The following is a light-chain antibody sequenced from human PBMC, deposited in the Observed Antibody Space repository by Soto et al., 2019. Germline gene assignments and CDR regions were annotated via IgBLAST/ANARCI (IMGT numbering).Light chain of an antibody. Sequence: EIVLTQSPGTLSLSPGERATLSCRASQSVSSSYLAWYQQKPGQAPRLLIYGASSRATGIPDRFSGSGSGTAFTLTISRLEPEDFAVYYCQQYGSSRSWTFGQGTKLEIK. CDR1: QSVSSSY. CDR3: QQYGSSRSWT. CDR2: GAS. V-gene: IGKV3-20*01. J-gene: IGKJ2*02.